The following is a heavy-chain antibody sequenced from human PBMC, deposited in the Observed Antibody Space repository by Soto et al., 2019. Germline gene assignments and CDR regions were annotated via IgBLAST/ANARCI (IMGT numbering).Heavy chain of an antibody. V-gene: IGHV3-7*01. CDR1: GFTFSNYW. J-gene: IGHJ4*02. Sequence: EVQLVESGGGLVQPGGSLRLSCAASGFTFSNYWMNWVRQAPGKGLEGVANIKQDGSEKNYVDSVKGRFTISRDNAKNSLFLPMNSLRAEDTAVYYCAYTTSSNGNWGQGTLVTVSS. CDR2: IKQDGSEK. D-gene: IGHD6-13*01. CDR3: AYTTSSNGN.